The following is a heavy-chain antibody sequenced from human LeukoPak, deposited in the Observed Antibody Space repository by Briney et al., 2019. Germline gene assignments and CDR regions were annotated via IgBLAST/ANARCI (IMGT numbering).Heavy chain of an antibody. V-gene: IGHV3-30*18. CDR1: GFTFSSYG. CDR3: AKDLEYSSGWNGFDY. CDR2: ISYDGSNK. Sequence: GRSLRLSCAASGFTFSSYGMHWVRQAPGKGLEWVAVISYDGSNKYYADSVKGRFTISRDNSKNTLYLQMNSLRAEDTAVYYCAKDLEYSSGWNGFDYWGQGTLVTVSS. J-gene: IGHJ4*02. D-gene: IGHD6-19*01.